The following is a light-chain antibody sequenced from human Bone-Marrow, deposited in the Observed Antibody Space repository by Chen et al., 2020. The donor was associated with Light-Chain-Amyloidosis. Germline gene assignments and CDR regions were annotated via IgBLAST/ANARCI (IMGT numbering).Light chain of an antibody. CDR3: QSADSSGTYEVI. CDR2: RDT. V-gene: IGLV3-25*03. J-gene: IGLJ2*01. Sequence: SYELTQPPSVSVSPGQTARITCSGDDLPTKYAYWYQQKPGPAPGLVIHRDTERPSGISERFSGSSSGTPATLTISGVQAEDEADYHCQSADSSGTYEVIFGGGTKLPVL. CDR1: DLPTKY.